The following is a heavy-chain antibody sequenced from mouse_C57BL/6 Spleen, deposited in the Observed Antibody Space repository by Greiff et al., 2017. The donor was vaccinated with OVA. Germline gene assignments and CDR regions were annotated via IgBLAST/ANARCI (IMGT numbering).Heavy chain of an antibody. J-gene: IGHJ2*01. Sequence: VQLQQSGPELVKPGASVKISCKASGYTFTDYYMNWVKQSHGKSLEWIGDINPNNGGTSYNQKFKGKATLTVDKSSSTAYMELRSLTSEDSAVYYCARNYDYDGFDYWGQGTTLTVSS. D-gene: IGHD2-4*01. CDR2: INPNNGGT. CDR1: GYTFTDYY. CDR3: ARNYDYDGFDY. V-gene: IGHV1-26*01.